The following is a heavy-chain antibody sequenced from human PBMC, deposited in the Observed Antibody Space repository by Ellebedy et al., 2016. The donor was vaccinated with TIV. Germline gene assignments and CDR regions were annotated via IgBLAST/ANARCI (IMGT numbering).Heavy chain of an antibody. J-gene: IGHJ3*02. CDR2: IYYSGST. V-gene: IGHV4-59*01. CDR1: GGSISSYY. D-gene: IGHD1-26*01. CDR3: ARDGRLDAFDI. Sequence: SETLSLTCTVSGGSISSYYWSWIRQPPGKGLEWIGYIYYSGSTNYNPSLKSRVTISVDTSKNQFSLKLSSVTAADTAVYYCARDGRLDAFDIWGQGTMVTVSS.